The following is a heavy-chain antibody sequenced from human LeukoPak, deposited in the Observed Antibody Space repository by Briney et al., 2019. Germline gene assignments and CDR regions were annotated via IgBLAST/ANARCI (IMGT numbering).Heavy chain of an antibody. V-gene: IGHV3-23*01. D-gene: IGHD6-13*01. CDR1: GFTFSSYG. CDR2: ISGSGGST. CDR3: AKVGYSSSWSSDYFDY. J-gene: IGHJ4*02. Sequence: GGSLRLSCAASGFTFSSYGMSWVRQAPGKGLEWVSAISGSGGSTYYADSVKGRFTISRDNSKNTLYLQMNSLRAEDTAVYYCAKVGYSSSWSSDYFDYWGQGTLVTVSS.